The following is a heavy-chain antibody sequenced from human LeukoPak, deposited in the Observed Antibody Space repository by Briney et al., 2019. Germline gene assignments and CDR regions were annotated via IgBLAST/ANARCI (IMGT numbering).Heavy chain of an antibody. CDR3: AKEAVRKFDFHY. CDR2: IKQDETEK. J-gene: IGHJ4*02. Sequence: PGESLRLSCTASGFTFSNFWMGWVRQAPGKGLEWVANIKQDETEKFYLGSVKGRFTISRDNSKNTLYLQMNSLRAEDTAVYYCAKEAVRKFDFHYWGQGTLVTVSS. D-gene: IGHD1-14*01. V-gene: IGHV3-7*03. CDR1: GFTFSNFW.